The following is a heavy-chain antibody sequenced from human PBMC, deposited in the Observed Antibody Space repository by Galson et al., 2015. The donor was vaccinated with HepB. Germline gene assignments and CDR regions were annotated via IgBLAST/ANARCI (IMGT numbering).Heavy chain of an antibody. V-gene: IGHV3-7*03. CDR3: ARFPPIGSEGGGKGAHRHYYYGMDV. CDR2: IKQDGSEK. Sequence: SLRLSCAASGFTFSNYWMSWVRQAPGKGLEWVADIKQDGSEKYYVDSVKGRFTISRDNAKNSLYLQMNSLRAEDTAVYNCARFPPIGSEGGGKGAHRHYYYGMDVWGRGTTVTVSS. CDR1: GFTFSNYW. J-gene: IGHJ6*02. D-gene: IGHD1-1*01.